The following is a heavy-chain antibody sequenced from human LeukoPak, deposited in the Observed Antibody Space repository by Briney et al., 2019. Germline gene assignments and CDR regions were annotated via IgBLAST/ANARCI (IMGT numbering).Heavy chain of an antibody. CDR2: ISGSGGST. D-gene: IGHD3-22*01. V-gene: IGHV3-23*01. J-gene: IGHJ4*02. CDR1: GFTFSSYA. Sequence: GGSLRLSCAASGFTFSSYAMSWVRQAPGKGLEWVSAISGSGGSTYYADSVKGRFTISRENAKNSLYLQMNSLRAGDTAVYYCARGHYDSSGYSFDYWGQGTLVTVSS. CDR3: ARGHYDSSGYSFDY.